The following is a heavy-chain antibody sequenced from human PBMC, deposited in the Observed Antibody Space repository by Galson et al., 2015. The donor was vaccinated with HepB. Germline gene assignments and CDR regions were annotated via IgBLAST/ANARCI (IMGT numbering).Heavy chain of an antibody. CDR3: AKDDRYYDSSGYYPLDY. Sequence: CAISGDSVSSNSAAWNWIRQSPSRGLEWLGRTYYRSKWYNDYAVSVKSRITINPDPSKNQFSLQLNSVTPEDTAVYYCAKDDRYYDSSGYYPLDYWGQGTLVTVSS. J-gene: IGHJ4*02. CDR1: GDSVSSNSAA. V-gene: IGHV6-1*01. CDR2: TYYRSKWYN. D-gene: IGHD3-22*01.